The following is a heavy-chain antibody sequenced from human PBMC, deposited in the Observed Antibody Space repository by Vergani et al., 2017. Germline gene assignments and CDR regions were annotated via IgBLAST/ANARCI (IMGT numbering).Heavy chain of an antibody. Sequence: QVHLEQSGTEVKKPGSSVKVSCKVSGDIFNNYTVTWVRQAPGQGLEWMGWISAYNGNTNYAQKLQGRVTMTTDTSTSTAYMELRSLRSDDTAVYYCAREQWLPIDYFDYWGQGTLVTVSS. CDR3: AREQWLPIDYFDY. D-gene: IGHD6-19*01. CDR2: ISAYNGNT. J-gene: IGHJ4*02. CDR1: GDIFNNYT. V-gene: IGHV1-18*01.